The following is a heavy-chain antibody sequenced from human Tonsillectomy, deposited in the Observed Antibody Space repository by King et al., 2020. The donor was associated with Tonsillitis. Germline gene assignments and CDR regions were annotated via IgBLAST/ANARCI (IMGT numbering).Heavy chain of an antibody. CDR2: IYYSGNT. CDR1: GGSISSYY. CDR3: ARDPEYSSSSGYFDY. V-gene: IGHV4-59*01. J-gene: IGHJ4*02. Sequence: VQLQESGPGLVKPSETLSLTCTVSGGSISSYYWSWIRQPPGKGLEWVGYIYYSGNTNYNPSLRSRVTISVDTSKNKFSLKLSSVTAADTAVYYCARDPEYSSSSGYFDYWGQGTLVTVSS. D-gene: IGHD6-6*01.